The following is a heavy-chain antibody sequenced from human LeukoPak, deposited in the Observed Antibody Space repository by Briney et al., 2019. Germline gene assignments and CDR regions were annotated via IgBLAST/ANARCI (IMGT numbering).Heavy chain of an antibody. CDR3: AKDVQGGYSSINY. J-gene: IGHJ4*02. Sequence: PGGSLRLSCTASGFTFSSYAMSWVRQAPGKGLEWVSAISGSGGSTYYADSVKGRFTISRDNSKNTLYLQMNSLRAEDTAVYYCAKDVQGGYSSINYWGQGTLVTVSS. V-gene: IGHV3-23*01. CDR2: ISGSGGST. CDR1: GFTFSSYA. D-gene: IGHD6-13*01.